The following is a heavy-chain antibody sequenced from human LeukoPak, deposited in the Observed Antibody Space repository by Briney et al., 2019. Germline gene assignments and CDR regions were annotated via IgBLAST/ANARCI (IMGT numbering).Heavy chain of an antibody. CDR3: ARGSHTNYYDSSGYYSLDC. J-gene: IGHJ4*02. CDR1: GGSISSHY. V-gene: IGHV4-59*11. D-gene: IGHD3-22*01. Sequence: PSETLSLTCTVSGGSISSHYWSWIRQPPGKGLEWIGYIYYSGSTNYNPSLKSRVTISVDTSKNQFSLKLSSVTAADTAVYYCARGSHTNYYDSSGYYSLDCWGQGTLVTVSS. CDR2: IYYSGST.